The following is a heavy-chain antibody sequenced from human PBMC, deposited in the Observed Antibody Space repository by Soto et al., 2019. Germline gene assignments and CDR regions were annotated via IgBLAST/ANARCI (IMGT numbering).Heavy chain of an antibody. D-gene: IGHD3-16*01. V-gene: IGHV3-23*01. J-gene: IGHJ6*02. CDR3: AKGGFWVHYGMDV. CDR1: GSSFSSYA. CDR2: ISGPGSIT. Sequence: EVQLLESGGGLVQPGGSLRLSCAAYGSSFSSYAMNWVRQAPGKGLEWVSSISGPGSITYYADSVKGRFTISRDNSKDTLYMQMNSLRVEDTAVYYCAKGGFWVHYGMDVWGQGTTVTVSS.